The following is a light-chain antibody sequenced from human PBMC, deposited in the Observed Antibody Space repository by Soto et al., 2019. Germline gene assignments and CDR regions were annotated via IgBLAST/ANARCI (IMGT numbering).Light chain of an antibody. J-gene: IGLJ1*01. CDR2: EVS. Sequence: QSALTQPPSASGSPGQSVTISCTGTSSDVGGYNYVSLYQQHPGKAPKLMISEVSKRPSGVPDRFSGSKSGNTASLTVSGLQAEDEADYYCCSYAGSNNYVFGTGTKVTVL. CDR3: CSYAGSNNYV. CDR1: SSDVGGYNY. V-gene: IGLV2-8*01.